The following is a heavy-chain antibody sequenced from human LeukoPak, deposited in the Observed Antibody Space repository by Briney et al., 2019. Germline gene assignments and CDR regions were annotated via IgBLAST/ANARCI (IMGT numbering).Heavy chain of an antibody. CDR3: ARTFSDY. J-gene: IGHJ4*02. CDR1: GFDFSNYW. D-gene: IGHD3-16*01. Sequence: GGSQRLSCEASGFDFSNYWMNWVRQAPGKGLEWVANINRDGSQRNYVDSVKGRFAISRDNVKNLLFLQLNSLRADDTAVYYCARTFSDYWGQGTLVTVSS. V-gene: IGHV3-7*03. CDR2: INRDGSQR.